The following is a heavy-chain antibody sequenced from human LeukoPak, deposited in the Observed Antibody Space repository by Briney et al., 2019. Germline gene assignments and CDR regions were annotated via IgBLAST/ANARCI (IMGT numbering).Heavy chain of an antibody. J-gene: IGHJ4*02. D-gene: IGHD2-21*02. CDR1: GYTFTSYY. Sequence: ASVKVSCKASGYTFTSYYMHWVRQAPGQGLEWVRIINPSGGSTSYAQKFQGRVTMTRDTSTSTVYMELSSLRSEDTAVYYCAREGAIVVVTHHFDYWGQGTLVTVSS. V-gene: IGHV1-46*01. CDR3: AREGAIVVVTHHFDY. CDR2: INPSGGST.